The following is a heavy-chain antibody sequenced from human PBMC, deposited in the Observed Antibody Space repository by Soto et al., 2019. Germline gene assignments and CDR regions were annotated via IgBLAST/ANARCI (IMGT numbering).Heavy chain of an antibody. CDR3: ASSYSNYALIDYYYYGMDV. V-gene: IGHV1-3*01. Sequence: ASVKVSCKASGYTFTSNAMHWVRQAPGQRLEWMRWINGGNGNTKYSQKFQGRVTITRDTSASTAYMELSSLRSEDTAVYYCASSYSNYALIDYYYYGMDVCCQGTTVTVSS. CDR2: INGGNGNT. D-gene: IGHD4-4*01. CDR1: GYTFTSNA. J-gene: IGHJ6*02.